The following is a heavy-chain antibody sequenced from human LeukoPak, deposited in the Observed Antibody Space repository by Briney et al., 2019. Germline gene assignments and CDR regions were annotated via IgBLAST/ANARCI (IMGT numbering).Heavy chain of an antibody. Sequence: SETLSLTCAVYIDSFTNYYWNWIRQTPGKGLEWIGEVNDSGGTNINPSLRSRVILSVDTSKNQFSLKLISVTAADTAVYYCAREELGMIDYWGQGTLVTVSS. J-gene: IGHJ4*02. D-gene: IGHD3-3*02. CDR3: AREELGMIDY. CDR2: VNDSGGT. CDR1: IDSFTNYY. V-gene: IGHV4-34*01.